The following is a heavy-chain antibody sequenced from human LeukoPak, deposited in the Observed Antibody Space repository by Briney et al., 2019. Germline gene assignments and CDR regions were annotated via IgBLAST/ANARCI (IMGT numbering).Heavy chain of an antibody. J-gene: IGHJ4*02. V-gene: IGHV4-34*01. CDR1: GGSFSGYY. CDR3: ARGGGYYSNYFDY. CDR2: INHSGST. Sequence: ASETLSLTCAVYGGSFSGYYWSWIRQPPGKGLEWIGEINHSGSTNYNPPLKSRVTISVDTSKNQFSLKLSSVTAADTAVYYCARGGGYYSNYFDYWGQGTLVTVSS. D-gene: IGHD3-22*01.